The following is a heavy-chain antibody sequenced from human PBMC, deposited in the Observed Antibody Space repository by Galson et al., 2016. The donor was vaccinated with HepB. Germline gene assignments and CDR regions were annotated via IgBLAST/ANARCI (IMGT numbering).Heavy chain of an antibody. CDR2: ISYDGSNK. CDR3: AKDLNKYLQSGRFEY. CDR1: GFTLSSYG. Sequence: SLRLSCAASGFTLSSYGMHWVRQAPGKGLEWVALISYDGSNKYYADSLKGRFTISRDNSKNTLDLQMNSLRAEDTAVYYCAKDLNKYLQSGRFEYWGQGTLVSVSS. D-gene: IGHD5-24*01. J-gene: IGHJ4*02. V-gene: IGHV3-30*18.